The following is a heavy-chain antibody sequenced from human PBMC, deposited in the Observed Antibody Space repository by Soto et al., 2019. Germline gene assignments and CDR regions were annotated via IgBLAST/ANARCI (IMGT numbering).Heavy chain of an antibody. D-gene: IGHD6-25*01. CDR2: IIPIFGTA. CDR1: GGTFSSYA. Sequence: ASVKVSCKASGGTFSSYAISWVRQAPGQGLEWMGGIIPIFGTANYAQKFQGRVTITADKSTSTAYMELSSLRSEDTAVYYCASAPATIRAWGRYYGMDVWGQGTTVTVSS. CDR3: ASAPATIRAWGRYYGMDV. V-gene: IGHV1-69*06. J-gene: IGHJ6*02.